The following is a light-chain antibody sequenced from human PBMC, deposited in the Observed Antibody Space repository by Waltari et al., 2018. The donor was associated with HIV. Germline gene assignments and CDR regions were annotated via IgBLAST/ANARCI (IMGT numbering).Light chain of an antibody. J-gene: IGLJ2*01. CDR2: DVS. CDR3: CSYATSSTFVV. V-gene: IGLV2-8*01. CDR1: SSDIGAYNY. Sequence: QSALTQPPSASGSPGQSVTISCTGTSSDIGAYNYVSWFQQHPGKAPKLMIFDVSKRPSGVPDRFSVSKSGNTASLTISGLQAADEADYYCCSYATSSTFVVFGGGTKLTVL.